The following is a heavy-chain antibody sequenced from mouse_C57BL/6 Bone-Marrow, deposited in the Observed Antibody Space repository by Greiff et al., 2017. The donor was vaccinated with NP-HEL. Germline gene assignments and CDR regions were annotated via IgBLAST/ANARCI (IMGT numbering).Heavy chain of an antibody. J-gene: IGHJ3*01. CDR1: GFTFSSYA. CDR2: ISDGGSYT. V-gene: IGHV5-4*03. CDR3: ARGPPFAY. Sequence: EVMLVESGGGLVKPGGSLKLSCAASGFTFSSYAMSWVRQTPEKRLEWVATISDGGSYTYYPDNVKGRFTISRDNAKNNLYLQMSHLKSEDTAMYYCARGPPFAYWGQGTLVTVSA.